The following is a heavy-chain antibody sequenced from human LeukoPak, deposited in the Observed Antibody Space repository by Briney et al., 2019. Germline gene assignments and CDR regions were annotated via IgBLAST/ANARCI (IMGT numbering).Heavy chain of an antibody. CDR2: ISSSSSYI. V-gene: IGHV3-21*01. Sequence: GGSLRLSCAASGFTLSSYSMNWVRQAPGKGLEWVSSISSSSSYIYYADSVKGRFTISRDNAKNSLYLQMNSLRAEDTAVYYCARGRNLDLDYWGQGTLVTVSS. J-gene: IGHJ4*02. D-gene: IGHD3/OR15-3a*01. CDR1: GFTLSSYS. CDR3: ARGRNLDLDY.